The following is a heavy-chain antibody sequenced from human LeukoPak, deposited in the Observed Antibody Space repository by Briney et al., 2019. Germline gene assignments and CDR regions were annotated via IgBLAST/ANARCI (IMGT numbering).Heavy chain of an antibody. CDR3: ARGFGVWGPRGNWFDP. Sequence: GESLKISCKGSGYSFTSYWIGWVRQMPGKGLEWMGIIYPGDSDTRYSPSFQGQVTISADKSISTAYLQWSSLKASDTAMYYCARGFGVWGPRGNWFDPWGQGTLVTASS. CDR2: IYPGDSDT. V-gene: IGHV5-51*01. CDR1: GYSFTSYW. J-gene: IGHJ5*02. D-gene: IGHD3-16*01.